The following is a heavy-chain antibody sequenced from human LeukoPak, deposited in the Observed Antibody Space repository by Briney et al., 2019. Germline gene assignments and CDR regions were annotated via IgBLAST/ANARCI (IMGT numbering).Heavy chain of an antibody. CDR2: INHSGST. CDR3: ARGQVEWLRFGIYGP. V-gene: IGHV4-34*01. J-gene: IGHJ5*02. CDR1: GGSFSGYY. D-gene: IGHD5-12*01. Sequence: SETLSLTCAVYGGSFSGYYRSWIRQPPGKGLEWIGEINHSGSTNYNPSLKSRVTISVDTSKNQFSLKLSSVTAADTAVYYCARGQVEWLRFGIYGPWGQGTLVTVSS.